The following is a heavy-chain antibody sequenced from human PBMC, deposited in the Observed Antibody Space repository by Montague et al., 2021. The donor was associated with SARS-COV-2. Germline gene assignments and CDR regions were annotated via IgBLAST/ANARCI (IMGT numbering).Heavy chain of an antibody. CDR3: AREYIEAAGHGNDY. D-gene: IGHD6-13*01. J-gene: IGHJ4*02. CDR2: ISRSGSII. Sequence: SLSLSFSASGFTFSSYEMNWVRQAPGKGLEWVSYISRSGSIIYYADSVKGRFTISRDNAKNSLYLQMNSLRAEDTAAYYCAREYIEAAGHGNDYWGQGTLVTVSS. CDR1: GFTFSSYE. V-gene: IGHV3-48*03.